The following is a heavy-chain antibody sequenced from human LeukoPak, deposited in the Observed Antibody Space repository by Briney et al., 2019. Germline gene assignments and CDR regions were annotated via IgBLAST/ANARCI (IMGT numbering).Heavy chain of an antibody. V-gene: IGHV1-24*01. J-gene: IGHJ2*01. D-gene: IGHD5-24*01. CDR3: VSDRSDGGYAESNGYPTFDL. CDR2: FDPEYVET. CDR1: GYALSESS. Sequence: ASVKVSCKVSGYALSESSIHWVRQTPGEGFEWMGGFDPEYVETTYAQKFRGRVTMTEDTSTDTAYMELINLRSDDTAVYYCVSDRSDGGYAESNGYPTFDLWGRGTLVTVSS.